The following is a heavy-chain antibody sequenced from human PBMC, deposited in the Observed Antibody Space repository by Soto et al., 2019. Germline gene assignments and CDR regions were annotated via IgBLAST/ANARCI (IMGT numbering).Heavy chain of an antibody. Sequence: SETLSLTCTVSGGSISSYYWSWIRQPAGKGLEWIGRIYTSGSTNYNPSLKSRVTMSVDTSKNQFSLKLSSVTAADTAVYYCVWTPPHYSYGMDVWGQGTTVTVSS. V-gene: IGHV4-4*07. J-gene: IGHJ6*02. CDR1: GGSISSYY. CDR2: IYTSGST. D-gene: IGHD3-3*01. CDR3: VWTPPHYSYGMDV.